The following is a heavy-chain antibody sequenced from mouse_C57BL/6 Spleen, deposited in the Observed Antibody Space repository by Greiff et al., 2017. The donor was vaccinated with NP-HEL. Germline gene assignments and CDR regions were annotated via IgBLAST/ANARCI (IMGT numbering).Heavy chain of an antibody. V-gene: IGHV2-5*01. CDR1: GFSLTSYG. CDR2: IWRGGST. D-gene: IGHD1-1*01. CDR3: AKTHYGSSYWYFDV. J-gene: IGHJ1*03. Sequence: VKLMESGPGLVQPSQSLSITCTVSGFSLTSYGVHWVRQSPGKGLEWLGVIWRGGSTDYNAAFMSRLSITKDNSKSQVFFKMNSLQADDTAIYYCAKTHYGSSYWYFDVWGTGTTVTVSS.